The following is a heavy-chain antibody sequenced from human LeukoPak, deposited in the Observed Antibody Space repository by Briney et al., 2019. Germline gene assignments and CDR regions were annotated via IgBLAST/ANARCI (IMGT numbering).Heavy chain of an antibody. D-gene: IGHD5-12*01. Sequence: ASVKVSCKASGYTFTSYAIHWVRQAPGQRLEWMGWISAGNGNTKYSQNFQGRVTFISNTSATTAFMELSSLRSEDAAVYYCARDSEWLPDYWGQGTLVTVSS. CDR2: ISAGNGNT. CDR1: GYTFTSYA. CDR3: ARDSEWLPDY. J-gene: IGHJ4*02. V-gene: IGHV1-3*01.